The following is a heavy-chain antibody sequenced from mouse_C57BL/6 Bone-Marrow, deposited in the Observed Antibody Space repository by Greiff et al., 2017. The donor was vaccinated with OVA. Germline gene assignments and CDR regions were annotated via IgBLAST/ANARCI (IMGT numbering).Heavy chain of an antibody. CDR2: SRNKANDYTT. CDR3: ARDAEGSGFAY. V-gene: IGHV7-1*01. Sequence: EVKLVESGGGLVQSGRSLRLSCATSGFTFSDFYMEWVRQAPGKGLEWIAASRNKANDYTTEYSASVKGRFIVSRDTSRSILYLQMNALRAEDTAIYYCARDAEGSGFAYWGQGTLVTVSA. CDR1: GFTFSDFY. J-gene: IGHJ3*01.